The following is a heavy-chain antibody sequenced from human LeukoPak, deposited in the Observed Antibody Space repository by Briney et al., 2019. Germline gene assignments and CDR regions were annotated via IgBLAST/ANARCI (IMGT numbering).Heavy chain of an antibody. Sequence: GGSLRLSCAASGFTFSSYGMHWVRQAPGKGLEWVAVIWYDGSNKYYADSVKGRFTISRDNSKNTLYLQMNSLRAEDTAVYYCAKDHAGITIFGEKVEQDYYMDVWGKGTRSPSP. V-gene: IGHV3-33*06. J-gene: IGHJ6*03. D-gene: IGHD3-3*01. CDR2: IWYDGSNK. CDR1: GFTFSSYG. CDR3: AKDHAGITIFGEKVEQDYYMDV.